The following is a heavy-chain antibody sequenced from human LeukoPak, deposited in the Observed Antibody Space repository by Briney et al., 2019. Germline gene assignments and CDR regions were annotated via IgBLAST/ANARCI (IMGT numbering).Heavy chain of an antibody. V-gene: IGHV3-7*01. CDR1: GFTFSSYW. J-gene: IGHJ4*02. CDR2: IKQDGSEK. D-gene: IGHD3-10*01. CDR3: ARYPGFVVRGVIITGPVGVWY. Sequence: PGGSLRLSCAASGFTFSSYWMSWVRQAPGKGLEWVANIKQDGSEKYYVDSVKGRFTISRDNAKNSLYLQMNSLRAEDTAVYYCARYPGFVVRGVIITGPVGVWYWGQGTLVTVSS.